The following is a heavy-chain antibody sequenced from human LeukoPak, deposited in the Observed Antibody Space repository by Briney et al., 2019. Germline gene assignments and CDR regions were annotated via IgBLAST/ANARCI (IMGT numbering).Heavy chain of an antibody. J-gene: IGHJ4*02. V-gene: IGHV3-23*01. CDR3: AKGDIVVVPAANFDY. D-gene: IGHD2-2*01. CDR2: ISGSGGST. CDR1: GFTISNYA. Sequence: PGGSLRLSCAASGFTISNYAMSWVRQAPGKGLEWVSAISGSGGSTYYADSVKGRFTISRDNSKNTLYLQMNSLRAEDTAVYYCAKGDIVVVPAANFDYWGQGTLVTVSS.